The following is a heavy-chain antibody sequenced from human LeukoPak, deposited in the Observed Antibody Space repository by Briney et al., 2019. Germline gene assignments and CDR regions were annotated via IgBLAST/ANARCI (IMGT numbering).Heavy chain of an antibody. CDR2: INHSGST. J-gene: IGHJ5*02. V-gene: IGHV4-34*01. Sequence: PSETLSLTCAVYGGSFSGYYWSWIRQPPGKGLEWIGEINHSGSTNYNPSLKSRVTISVDTSKNQFSLKLSSVTAADTAVYYCARRQYYYGSSGYSANWFDPWGQGTLVTASS. D-gene: IGHD3-22*01. CDR3: ARRQYYYGSSGYSANWFDP. CDR1: GGSFSGYY.